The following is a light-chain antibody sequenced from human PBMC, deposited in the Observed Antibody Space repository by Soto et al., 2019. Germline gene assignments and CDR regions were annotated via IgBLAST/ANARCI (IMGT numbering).Light chain of an antibody. CDR2: WAS. CDR1: QSVLSSSNNQNH. V-gene: IGKV4-1*01. CDR3: QQYYTTPLT. J-gene: IGKJ4*01. Sequence: DIVMTQSPDSLAVSLGERATINCKSSQSVLSSSNNQNHLAWYQQKPGQPPRLLIYWASTRESGVPDRFSGGGSGTDFTLTISSLQAEDVAVYYCQQYYTTPLTFGGGPKVEI.